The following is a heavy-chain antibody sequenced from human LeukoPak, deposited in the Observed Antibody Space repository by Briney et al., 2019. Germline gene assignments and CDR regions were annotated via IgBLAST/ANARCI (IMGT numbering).Heavy chain of an antibody. J-gene: IGHJ5*02. CDR1: GGSVSSGSYY. V-gene: IGHV4-61*01. CDR2: IYYSGST. Sequence: SETLSLTCTVSGGSVSSGSYYWSWIRQPPRKGLEWIGYIYYSGSTNYNPSLKSRVTISVDTSKNQFSLKLSSVTAADTAVYYCAREYQLGWFDPWGQGTLVTVSS. CDR3: AREYQLGWFDP. D-gene: IGHD2-2*01.